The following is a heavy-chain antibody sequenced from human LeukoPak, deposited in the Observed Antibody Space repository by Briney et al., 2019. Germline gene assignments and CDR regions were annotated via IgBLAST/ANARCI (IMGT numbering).Heavy chain of an antibody. V-gene: IGHV4-61*02. J-gene: IGHJ6*03. Sequence: PSQTLSLTCTVSGGSISSGSYYWSWIRQPAGKGLEWVGRIYTSGSTNYNPSLKSRVTISVDTSKNQFSLKLSSVTAADTAVYYCARSGFDSYYYMDVWGKGTTVTISS. D-gene: IGHD3-9*01. CDR3: ARSGFDSYYYMDV. CDR2: IYTSGST. CDR1: GGSISSGSYY.